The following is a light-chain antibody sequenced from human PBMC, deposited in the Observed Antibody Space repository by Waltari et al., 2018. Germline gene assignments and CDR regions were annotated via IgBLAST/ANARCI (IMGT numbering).Light chain of an antibody. Sequence: AIQMTQSPSSLSASVGDRVTITCRASEDIRNDLGWYQQKPGKAPRLLIFAATTLQSGVPSRFSGSGSGTDFTLTISSLQPEDFATYFCLQDYIFPLTFGGGTTVEI. CDR3: LQDYIFPLT. V-gene: IGKV1-6*01. J-gene: IGKJ4*01. CDR2: AAT. CDR1: EDIRND.